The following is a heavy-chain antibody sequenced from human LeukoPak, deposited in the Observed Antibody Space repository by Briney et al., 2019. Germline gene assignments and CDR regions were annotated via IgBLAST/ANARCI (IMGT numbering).Heavy chain of an antibody. J-gene: IGHJ4*02. CDR3: ARHPYYGHFFDF. V-gene: IGHV4-39*01. CDR1: GVSISSSSYY. Sequence: PSETLSLTCTVSGVSISSSSYYWGWIRQPPGKGLEWIGSIYYSGSTYYNPSLKSRVTISVDTSKNQFSLKLSSVTAADTAVYYCARHPYYGHFFDFWGQGTLVTVSS. D-gene: IGHD3-10*01. CDR2: IYYSGST.